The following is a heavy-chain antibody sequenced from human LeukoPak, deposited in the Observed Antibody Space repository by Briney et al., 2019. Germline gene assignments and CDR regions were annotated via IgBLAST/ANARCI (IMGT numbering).Heavy chain of an antibody. V-gene: IGHV3-21*01. D-gene: IGHD2-8*01. J-gene: IGHJ4*02. CDR3: ARALIGYYFDY. CDR1: GFTFSSYS. CDR2: ITTSSSYI. Sequence: GGSLRLSCAASGFTFSSYSMNWVRQAPGKGLEWVSSITTSSSYIYYAGSVKGRFTVSRYNAKNSLYLQMNSLRAEDTAVYYCARALIGYYFDYWGQGTLVTVSS.